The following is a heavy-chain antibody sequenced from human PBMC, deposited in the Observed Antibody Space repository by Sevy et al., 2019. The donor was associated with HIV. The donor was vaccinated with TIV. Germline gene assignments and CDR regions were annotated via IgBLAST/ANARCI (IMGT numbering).Heavy chain of an antibody. Sequence: GGSLRLSCAASGFTFSTYAMHWVRQAPGKGLEWVAVISYDGSNKYYADSVKGRFTISRDNSKNTLYLQMNSLRAEDTAVYYCALCTYYYDSSGSVRAFFDYWGQGTLVTVSS. D-gene: IGHD3-22*01. CDR2: ISYDGSNK. CDR3: ALCTYYYDSSGSVRAFFDY. J-gene: IGHJ4*02. V-gene: IGHV3-30-3*01. CDR1: GFTFSTYA.